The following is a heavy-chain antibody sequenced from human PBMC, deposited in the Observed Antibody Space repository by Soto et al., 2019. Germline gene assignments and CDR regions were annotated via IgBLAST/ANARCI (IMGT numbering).Heavy chain of an antibody. D-gene: IGHD5-12*01. J-gene: IGHJ6*02. V-gene: IGHV3-30-3*01. Sequence: QVQLVESGGGVVQPGRSLRLSCAASGFTFNTYAMHWVRQAPGNGLEWVALISFDGSGENYGDSVKGRFTIPRDNSRNTLSVEMKSMRVEETAVYYCGRVMRGPTINGDVDYSYYGLDVWGQGTTVTISS. CDR1: GFTFNTYA. CDR3: GRVMRGPTINGDVDYSYYGLDV. CDR2: ISFDGSGE.